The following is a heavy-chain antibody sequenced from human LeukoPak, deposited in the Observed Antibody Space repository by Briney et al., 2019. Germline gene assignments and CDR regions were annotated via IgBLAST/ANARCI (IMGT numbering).Heavy chain of an antibody. CDR1: GYTFTNYG. J-gene: IGHJ6*03. V-gene: IGHV1-18*01. CDR3: ASEVITTDYYMDV. D-gene: IGHD4-11*01. Sequence: ASVKVSCKASGYTFTNYGLNWVRQVPGHGPEWMGWISPYNANTNFAPRFQDRVTMTRDISTTTSYMELRSLRSDDTGVYYCASEVITTDYYMDVWGKGTTVTVSS. CDR2: ISPYNANT.